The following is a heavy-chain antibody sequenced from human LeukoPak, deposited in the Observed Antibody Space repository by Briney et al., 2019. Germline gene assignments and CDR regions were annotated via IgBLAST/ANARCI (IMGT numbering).Heavy chain of an antibody. Sequence: SQTLSLTCTVSGGSISSGGYYWSWLRQHPGKGLEWIGYIYYSGSTYYNPSLKSRVTISVDTSKNQFSLKLSSVTAADTAVYHCARDFRGVAGNYYYYGMDVWGQGTTVTVSS. CDR3: ARDFRGVAGNYYYYGMDV. D-gene: IGHD6-19*01. J-gene: IGHJ6*02. CDR2: IYYSGST. V-gene: IGHV4-31*03. CDR1: GGSISSGGYY.